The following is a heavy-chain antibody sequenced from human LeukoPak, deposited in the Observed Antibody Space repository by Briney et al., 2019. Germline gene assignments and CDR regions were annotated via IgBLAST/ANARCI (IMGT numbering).Heavy chain of an antibody. Sequence: PGGSLRLSCAASGFTFSSYAMSWVRQAPGKGLEWVSAISGSGGSTYYADSVKGRFTISRDNSKNKLYLQMNSLRAEDTAVYYCAKDLYDYVWGSQPLDYWGQGTLVTVSS. V-gene: IGHV3-23*01. J-gene: IGHJ4*02. D-gene: IGHD3-16*01. CDR1: GFTFSSYA. CDR3: AKDLYDYVWGSQPLDY. CDR2: ISGSGGST.